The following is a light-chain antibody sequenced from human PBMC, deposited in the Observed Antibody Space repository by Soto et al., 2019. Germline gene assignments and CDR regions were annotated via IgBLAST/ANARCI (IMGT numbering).Light chain of an antibody. CDR1: QSVSSC. V-gene: IGKV3-20*01. Sequence: EIVLTQSPATLSLSPGESATLSCRASQSVSSCLAWYQQKPGQAPRLLIYGASSRATGIPDRFSGSGSGTDFTLTISRLEPDDFAVYYCQLFGSSLWTFGQGTKVDI. CDR2: GAS. CDR3: QLFGSSLWT. J-gene: IGKJ1*01.